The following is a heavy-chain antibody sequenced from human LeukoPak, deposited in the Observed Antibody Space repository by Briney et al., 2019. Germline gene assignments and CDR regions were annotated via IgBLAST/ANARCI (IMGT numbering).Heavy chain of an antibody. Sequence: SETLSLTCSVSGDSISGYYWGWIRQPPGKGLEWIGNIHYTGRTNYYNPSLNSRVTMSVDTSKSQFSLNLSSVTAADTAVYYCARVRAMIELGNRGFDYWGQGTLVTVSS. V-gene: IGHV4-59*01. CDR2: IHYTGRT. CDR1: GDSISGYY. CDR3: ARVRAMIELGNRGFDY. J-gene: IGHJ4*02. D-gene: IGHD3-22*01.